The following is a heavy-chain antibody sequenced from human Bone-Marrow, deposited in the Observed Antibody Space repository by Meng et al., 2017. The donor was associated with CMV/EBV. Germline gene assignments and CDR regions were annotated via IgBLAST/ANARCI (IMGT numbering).Heavy chain of an antibody. CDR3: ARDVKLMGAADY. CDR1: GFTFSSYS. J-gene: IGHJ4*02. V-gene: IGHV3-21*01. D-gene: IGHD1-26*01. CDR2: ISSSSSYI. Sequence: GESLKISCAASGFTFSSYSMNWVRQAPGKGLEWVSSISSSSSYIYYADSVKGRFTISRDNAKNSLYLQMNSLRAEDTAAYYCARDVKLMGAADYWGQGTLVTVSS.